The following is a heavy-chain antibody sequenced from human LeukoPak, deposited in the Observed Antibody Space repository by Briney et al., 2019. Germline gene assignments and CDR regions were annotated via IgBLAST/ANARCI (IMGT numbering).Heavy chain of an antibody. CDR2: INHSGST. Sequence: SETLSLTCAVYGGSFSGCYWSWIRQPPGKGLEWIGEINHSGSTNYNPSLKSRVTISVDTSKNQFSLKLSSVTAADTAVYYCASGMTNDAFDIWGQGTMVTVSS. CDR1: GGSFSGCY. D-gene: IGHD4-11*01. J-gene: IGHJ3*02. V-gene: IGHV4-34*01. CDR3: ASGMTNDAFDI.